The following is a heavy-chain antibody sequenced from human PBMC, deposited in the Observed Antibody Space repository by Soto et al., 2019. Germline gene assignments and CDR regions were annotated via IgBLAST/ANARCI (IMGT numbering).Heavy chain of an antibody. CDR2: ISGSGGST. CDR1: GFTFSSYA. CDR3: AKGKGLSYDYIWGSYNPGYYYMDV. J-gene: IGHJ6*03. D-gene: IGHD3-16*01. V-gene: IGHV3-23*01. Sequence: GGSLRLSCAASGFTFSSYAMSWVRQAPGKGLEWVSAISGSGGSTYYADSVKGRFTISRDNSKNTLYLQMNSLRAEDTAVYYCAKGKGLSYDYIWGSYNPGYYYMDVWGKGTTVTVSS.